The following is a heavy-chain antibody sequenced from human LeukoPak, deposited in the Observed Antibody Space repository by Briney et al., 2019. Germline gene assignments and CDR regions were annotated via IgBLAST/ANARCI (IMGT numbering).Heavy chain of an antibody. Sequence: ASVKVSCKASGYTFTSYDINWLRQATGQGLEWMGWMNPNSGNTGYAQKFQGRVTMTRNTSISTAYMELSSLRSEDTAVYYCARNGYYYYYMDVWGKGTTVTVSS. V-gene: IGHV1-8*01. J-gene: IGHJ6*03. CDR3: ARNGYYYYYMDV. CDR2: MNPNSGNT. CDR1: GYTFTSYD.